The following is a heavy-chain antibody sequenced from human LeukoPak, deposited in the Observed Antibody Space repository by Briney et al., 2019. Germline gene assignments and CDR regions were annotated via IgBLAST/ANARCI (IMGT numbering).Heavy chain of an antibody. J-gene: IGHJ4*02. Sequence: ASVKVSCKASGYTFTSYGISWVRQAPGHGLEWMGWISAYNGNTNYAQKLQGRVTMTTDTSTSTAYMELRSLRSDDTAVYYCARVGGDYDSSGYYYFDYWGQGTLVTVSS. CDR3: ARVGGDYDSSGYYYFDY. V-gene: IGHV1-18*01. CDR2: ISAYNGNT. D-gene: IGHD3-22*01. CDR1: GYTFTSYG.